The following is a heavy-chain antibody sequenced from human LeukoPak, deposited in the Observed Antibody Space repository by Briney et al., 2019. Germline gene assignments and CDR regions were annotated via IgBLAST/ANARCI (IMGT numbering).Heavy chain of an antibody. D-gene: IGHD3-10*01. CDR1: GGSISSYY. V-gene: IGHV4-59*01. J-gene: IGHJ4*02. Sequence: SETLSLTCTVSGGSISSYYWSWIRQPPGKGLEWIGYIYYSGSTNYNPSLKSRVTISVDTSKNQFSLKLSSVTAADTALYYCAKGVGGFGALDSWGQGTLVTVSS. CDR3: AKGVGGFGALDS. CDR2: IYYSGST.